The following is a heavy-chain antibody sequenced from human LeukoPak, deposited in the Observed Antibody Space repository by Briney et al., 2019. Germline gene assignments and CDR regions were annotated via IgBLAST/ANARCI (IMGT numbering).Heavy chain of an antibody. V-gene: IGHV1-2*06. Sequence: ASVKVSCKASGYTFTGYYMHWVRQAPGQGLEWMGRMNPNSGGTNYAQKFQGRVTMTRDTSISTAYMELSRLRSDDTAVYYCARSTYDFWSRYYYYGMDVWGQGTTVTVSS. CDR3: ARSTYDFWSRYYYYGMDV. CDR2: MNPNSGGT. D-gene: IGHD3-3*01. J-gene: IGHJ6*02. CDR1: GYTFTGYY.